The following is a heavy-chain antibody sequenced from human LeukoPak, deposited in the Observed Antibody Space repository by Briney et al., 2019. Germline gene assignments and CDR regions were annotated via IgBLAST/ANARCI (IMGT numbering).Heavy chain of an antibody. CDR2: IIGSGSDL. J-gene: IGHJ6*02. D-gene: IGHD3-22*01. CDR1: GFTFSDYY. CDR3: ARSIGSYYTMDV. Sequence: PGGSLRLSCIAYGFTFSDYYMNWIPQAPGRGLERVSYIIGSGSDLYYADSVKGRFTISRDNAKNSLYLQMKSLRAEDTAIYYCARSIGSYYTMDVWGQGTTVTVSS. V-gene: IGHV3-11*01.